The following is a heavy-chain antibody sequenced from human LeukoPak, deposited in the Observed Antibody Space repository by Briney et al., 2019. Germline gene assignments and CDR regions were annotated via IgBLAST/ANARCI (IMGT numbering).Heavy chain of an antibody. CDR3: ASHCSGGSCYSPRVFSY. J-gene: IGHJ4*02. Sequence: SETLSLTCTVSGGSISSSSYYWGWIRQPPGKGLEWIGSIYCSGSTYYNPSLKSRVTISVDTSKNQFSLKLSSVTAADTAVYYRASHCSGGSCYSPRVFSYWGQGTLVTVSS. D-gene: IGHD2-15*01. CDR2: IYCSGST. CDR1: GGSISSSSYY. V-gene: IGHV4-39*01.